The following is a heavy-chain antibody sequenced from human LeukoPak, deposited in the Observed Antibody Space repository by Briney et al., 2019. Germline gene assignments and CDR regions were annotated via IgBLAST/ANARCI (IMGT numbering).Heavy chain of an antibody. Sequence: GGSLRLSCAASGFTFSSYAMHWVRQAPGKGLEWVAVISYDGSNKYYADSVKGRFTISRDNSKNTLYLQMNSLRAEDTAVYYCARDPFPYCSSTSCYTRYFDYWGQGTLVTVSS. V-gene: IGHV3-30-3*01. D-gene: IGHD2-2*02. CDR3: ARDPFPYCSSTSCYTRYFDY. J-gene: IGHJ4*02. CDR2: ISYDGSNK. CDR1: GFTFSSYA.